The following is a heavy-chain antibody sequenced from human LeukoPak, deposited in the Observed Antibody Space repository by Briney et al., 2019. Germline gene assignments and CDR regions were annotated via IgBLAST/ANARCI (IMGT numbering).Heavy chain of an antibody. Sequence: PPETLSLTCTVSGGSISSYYWSWIRQPAGKGLEWIGRIYTSGSTNYNPSLKSRVTMSVDTSKNQFSLKLSSVTAADTAVYYCARGHYGSGSYYFSWFDPWGQGTLVTVSS. CDR1: GGSISSYY. J-gene: IGHJ5*02. D-gene: IGHD3-10*01. CDR3: ARGHYGSGSYYFSWFDP. CDR2: IYTSGST. V-gene: IGHV4-4*07.